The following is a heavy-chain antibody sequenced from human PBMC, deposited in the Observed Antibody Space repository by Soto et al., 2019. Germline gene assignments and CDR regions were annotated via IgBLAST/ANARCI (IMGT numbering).Heavy chain of an antibody. J-gene: IGHJ4*02. V-gene: IGHV1-69*01. CDR3: ARASMYSSSTVYYFDY. CDR1: GGTFSSYA. D-gene: IGHD6-13*01. CDR2: IIPIFGTA. Sequence: QVQLVQSGAEVKKPGSSVKVSCKAYGGTFSSYAISWVRQARGQGLEWMGGIIPIFGTANYAQKFQGRVTITADESTSTAYMELSSLRSEDTAVYYCARASMYSSSTVYYFDYWGQGTLVTVSS.